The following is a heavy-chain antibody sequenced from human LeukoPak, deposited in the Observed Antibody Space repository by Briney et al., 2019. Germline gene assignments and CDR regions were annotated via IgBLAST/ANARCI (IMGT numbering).Heavy chain of an antibody. Sequence: GASVKVSCKASRCTFTGYYMHWVRQAPGQGLEWMGWINPNSGGTNYAQKFQGRVSMTRGTSISTAYMELSRLRSDDTAVYYCARVLPYCTSGSCYLGYWGQGTLVTVSS. V-gene: IGHV1-2*02. CDR3: ARVLPYCTSGSCYLGY. CDR2: INPNSGGT. CDR1: RCTFTGYY. D-gene: IGHD2-15*01. J-gene: IGHJ4*02.